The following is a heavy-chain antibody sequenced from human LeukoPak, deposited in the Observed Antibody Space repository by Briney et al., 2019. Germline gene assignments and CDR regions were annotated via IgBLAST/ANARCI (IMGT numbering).Heavy chain of an antibody. D-gene: IGHD3-3*01. J-gene: IGHJ3*02. V-gene: IGHV1-18*01. CDR1: GYTFTSYG. Sequence: ASVKVSCKASGYTFTSYGISWARQAPGQGLEWMGWISAYNGNTNYAQKLQGRVTMTTDTSTSTAYMELRSLRSDDTAVYYCARGLADFWSGYGDYDAFDIWGQGTMVTVSS. CDR2: ISAYNGNT. CDR3: ARGLADFWSGYGDYDAFDI.